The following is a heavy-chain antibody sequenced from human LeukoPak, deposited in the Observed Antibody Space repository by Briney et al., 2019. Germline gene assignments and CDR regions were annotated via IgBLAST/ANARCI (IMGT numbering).Heavy chain of an antibody. CDR3: AKAGGWTNYFDY. V-gene: IGHV3-23*01. Sequence: GGSLRLSCAASGFTFSSYAKTWVRQAPGKGLEWVSAISAGGGSTYYADSVKGRFTISRDNSKNTLYLQLNSLRAEDTAVYYCAKAGGWTNYFDYWGQGTLVTVSS. J-gene: IGHJ4*02. D-gene: IGHD6-19*01. CDR2: ISAGGGST. CDR1: GFTFSSYA.